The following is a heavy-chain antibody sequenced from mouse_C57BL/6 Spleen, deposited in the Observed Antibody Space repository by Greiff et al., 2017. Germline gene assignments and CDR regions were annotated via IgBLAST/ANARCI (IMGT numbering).Heavy chain of an antibody. CDR2: IDPSDSYT. CDR3: TKKGIFLDY. Sequence: VQLQQPGAELVRPGTSVKLSCKASGYTFTSYWMHWVKQRPGQGLEWIGVIDPSDSYTNYNQKFKGKATLTVDTSTSTAYMQLSSLTSEDSAVYYCTKKGIFLDYWGQGTTLTVSS. CDR1: GYTFTSYW. J-gene: IGHJ2*01. V-gene: IGHV1-59*01.